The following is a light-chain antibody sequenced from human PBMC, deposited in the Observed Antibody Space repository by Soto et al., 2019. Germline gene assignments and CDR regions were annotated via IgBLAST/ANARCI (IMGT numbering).Light chain of an antibody. CDR1: QSVGRDY. V-gene: IGKV3D-15*01. J-gene: IGKJ1*01. Sequence: EIVLTQSPATLSLSPGERATLSCRASQSVGRDYLGWYQQKPGQAPRLLIYHASIRAAGIPARFSGSGSGTEFTLTISSLQSEDFAVYHCQQYNNWPPWTIGQGTKVDIK. CDR2: HAS. CDR3: QQYNNWPPWT.